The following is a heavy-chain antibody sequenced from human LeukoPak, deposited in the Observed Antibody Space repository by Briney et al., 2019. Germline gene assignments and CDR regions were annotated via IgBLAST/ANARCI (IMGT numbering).Heavy chain of an antibody. Sequence: GGSLRLSCAASGFTFDDYTMHWVRQAPGKGLEWVSLISWDGGSTYYADSVKGRFTISRDNSKNSLYLQMNSLRTEDTALYYCAKDGGGYYYDSSGYPDYWGQGTLVTVPS. CDR3: AKDGGGYYYDSSGYPDY. CDR2: ISWDGGST. V-gene: IGHV3-43*01. CDR1: GFTFDDYT. D-gene: IGHD3-22*01. J-gene: IGHJ4*02.